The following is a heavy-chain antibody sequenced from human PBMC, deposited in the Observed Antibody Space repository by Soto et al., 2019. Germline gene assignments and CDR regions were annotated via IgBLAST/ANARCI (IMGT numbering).Heavy chain of an antibody. V-gene: IGHV3-30*09. CDR3: ARWEQPLFDY. CDR2: ISSDGNHK. D-gene: IGHD1-1*01. CDR1: GFSVSAYT. Sequence: QVQLVESGGGVVQPGRSLRLSCAASGFSVSAYTVHWVRQAPGKGLEWVAVISSDGNHKYYTDSVKGRFAISRDTSTNTVFLQMSSPGPEDTAVYYCARWEQPLFDYWGQGTLVTVSS. J-gene: IGHJ4*02.